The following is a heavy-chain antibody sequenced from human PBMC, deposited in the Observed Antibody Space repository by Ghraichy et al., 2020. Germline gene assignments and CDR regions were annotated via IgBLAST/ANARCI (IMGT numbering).Heavy chain of an antibody. Sequence: GGSLRLSCAASGFSFSNAWMHWVRQAPGKGLMWVSHINSDGGTTTYADSVKGRFTISRDKAKNTVYLQMNSLRAEDTAVYYCARDIGYSLHYWGQGTLVTVPS. CDR3: ARDIGYSLHY. J-gene: IGHJ4*02. V-gene: IGHV3-74*01. D-gene: IGHD5-18*01. CDR2: INSDGGTT. CDR1: GFSFSNAW.